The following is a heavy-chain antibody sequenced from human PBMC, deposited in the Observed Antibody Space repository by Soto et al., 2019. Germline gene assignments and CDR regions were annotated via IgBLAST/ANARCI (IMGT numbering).Heavy chain of an antibody. CDR1: GFTFSDYA. Sequence: VQLVESGGGVVQPGRSLRLSCAASGFTFSDYAMHWVRQAPGKGLEWVAVVSHDGRNTHYEDSVKGRFTISRDSSKKTVSLEMTSLRAEDTAVYYWAKGGRQWLVTSDFNYWGQGALVTVSS. D-gene: IGHD6-19*01. J-gene: IGHJ4*02. V-gene: IGHV3-30*18. CDR3: AKGGRQWLVTSDFNY. CDR2: VSHDGRNT.